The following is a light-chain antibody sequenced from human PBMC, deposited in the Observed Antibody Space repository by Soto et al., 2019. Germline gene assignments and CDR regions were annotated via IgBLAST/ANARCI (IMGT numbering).Light chain of an antibody. CDR2: DND. Sequence: QSVLTQPPSVSAAPRQKVTISCSGTSSNIGSNYVSWYQQLPGAAPKLLIYDNDKRPSGIPHRFSGSKSGTSATLGITGLQTGDEADYYCGTWDRSRSAVVFGGGTKLTVL. J-gene: IGLJ2*01. V-gene: IGLV1-51*01. CDR3: GTWDRSRSAVV. CDR1: SSNIGSNY.